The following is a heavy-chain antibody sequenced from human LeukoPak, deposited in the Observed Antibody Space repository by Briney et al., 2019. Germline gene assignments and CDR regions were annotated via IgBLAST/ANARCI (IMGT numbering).Heavy chain of an antibody. J-gene: IGHJ4*02. CDR1: GFTFSSYS. Sequence: GGSLRLSCAASGFTFSSYSMNWVRQAPGKGLEWVSSISISSSYIYYADSVKGRFTISRDNAKNSLYLQMNSLRAEDTAVYYCAREDTVTTTFDYWGQGTLVTVSS. CDR3: AREDTVTTTFDY. D-gene: IGHD4-17*01. CDR2: ISISSSYI. V-gene: IGHV3-21*01.